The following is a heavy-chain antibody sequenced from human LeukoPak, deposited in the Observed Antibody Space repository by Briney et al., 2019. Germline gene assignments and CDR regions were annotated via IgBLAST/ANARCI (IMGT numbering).Heavy chain of an antibody. CDR2: IYTSGST. V-gene: IGHV4-4*07. J-gene: IGHJ5*02. D-gene: IGHD3-3*01. CDR1: GGSISSYY. CDR3: AREELRSLEPEKWFDP. Sequence: SETLSLTCTVSGGSISSYYWSWIRQPAGKGLEWIGRIYTSGSTNYNPSLKSRVTMSVDTSKNQFSLKLSSVTAADTAVYYCAREELRSLEPEKWFDPWGQGTLVTVSS.